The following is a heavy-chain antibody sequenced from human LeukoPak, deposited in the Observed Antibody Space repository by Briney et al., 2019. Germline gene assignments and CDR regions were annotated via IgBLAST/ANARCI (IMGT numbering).Heavy chain of an antibody. CDR2: IKSDGYST. CDR3: AKDLLLAWFGELTNAFDI. J-gene: IGHJ3*02. Sequence: PGGSLRLSCEASGFTISTYWMHWVRQAPAKGLVGVSRIKSDGYSTLYADAVKGRFTISRDNSKNTLYLQMNSLRAEDTAVYYCAKDLLLAWFGELTNAFDIWGQGTMVTVSS. D-gene: IGHD3-10*01. V-gene: IGHV3-74*01. CDR1: GFTISTYW.